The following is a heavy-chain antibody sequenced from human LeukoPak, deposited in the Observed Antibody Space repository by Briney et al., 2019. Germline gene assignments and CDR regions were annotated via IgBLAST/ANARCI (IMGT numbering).Heavy chain of an antibody. J-gene: IGHJ5*02. V-gene: IGHV4-59*01. D-gene: IGHD3-10*01. CDR3: ARDHVLLWFGELKGFDP. CDR2: IFYSGST. Sequence: SETLSLTCTVSGGSISSYYWSWIRQPPGKGLEWIGCIFYSGSTNYNPSLQRRVTISVDTSKNQFSLKQSSVTAADTVVDYSARDHVLLWFGELKGFDPWGQGTLVTVSS. CDR1: GGSISSYY.